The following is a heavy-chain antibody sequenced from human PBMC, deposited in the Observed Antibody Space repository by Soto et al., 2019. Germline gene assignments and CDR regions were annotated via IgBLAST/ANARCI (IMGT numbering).Heavy chain of an antibody. CDR3: AADSGYPYYFDY. Sequence: EVQLVEAGGGLVKPGGSLRLSFAASGFTFSSYSMNWVRQAPGKGLEWVSSISSSSSYIYYADSVKGRFTISRDNAKNSLYLQMNSLRAEDTAVYYCAADSGYPYYFDYWGQGTLVTVSS. J-gene: IGHJ4*02. D-gene: IGHD3-22*01. V-gene: IGHV3-21*01. CDR1: GFTFSSYS. CDR2: ISSSSSYI.